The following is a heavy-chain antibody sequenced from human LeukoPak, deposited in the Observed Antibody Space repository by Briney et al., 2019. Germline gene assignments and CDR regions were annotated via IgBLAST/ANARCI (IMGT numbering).Heavy chain of an antibody. Sequence: ASVKVSCTASGYTFTSYGISWVRQAPGQGLEWMGWISAYNGNTNYAQKLQGRVTMTTDTSTSTAYMELRSLRSDDTAVYYCARYDSSGYEDAFDIWGQGTMVTVSS. CDR1: GYTFTSYG. J-gene: IGHJ3*02. V-gene: IGHV1-18*01. CDR3: ARYDSSGYEDAFDI. CDR2: ISAYNGNT. D-gene: IGHD3-22*01.